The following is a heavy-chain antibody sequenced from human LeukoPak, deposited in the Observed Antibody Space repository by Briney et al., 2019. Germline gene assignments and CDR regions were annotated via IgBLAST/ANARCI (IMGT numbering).Heavy chain of an antibody. V-gene: IGHV4-4*02. D-gene: IGHD3-3*01. CDR2: IYHGGGS. Sequence: SGTLSLTCAVSGGSISSNNWWSWFRQSPGKGLEWIGEIYHGGGSNYNPSLKSRVTISLEKSRNQVSLKLSSVTAADTALYYCAREMAIFGVVSLSFYMDVWGKGTTVSVSS. J-gene: IGHJ6*03. CDR3: AREMAIFGVVSLSFYMDV. CDR1: GGSISSNNW.